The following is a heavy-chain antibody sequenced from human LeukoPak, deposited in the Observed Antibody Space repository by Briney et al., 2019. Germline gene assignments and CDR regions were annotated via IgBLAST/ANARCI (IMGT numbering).Heavy chain of an antibody. J-gene: IGHJ4*02. D-gene: IGHD6-13*01. V-gene: IGHV1-69*13. CDR2: IIPIFGTA. CDR3: ARDRDGGQQLVLLGY. CDR1: GGIFSSYA. Sequence: SVKVSCKASGGIFSSYAISWVRQAPGQGLEWMGGIIPIFGTANYAQKFQGRVTITADESTSTAYMELSSLRSEDTAVYYCARDRDGGQQLVLLGYWGQGTLVTVSS.